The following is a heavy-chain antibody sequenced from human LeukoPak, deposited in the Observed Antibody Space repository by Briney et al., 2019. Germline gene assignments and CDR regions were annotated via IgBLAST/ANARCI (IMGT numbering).Heavy chain of an antibody. D-gene: IGHD1-1*01. CDR2: MNPNSGIT. CDR1: GYTFTNYD. Sequence: ASVKVSCKASGYTFTNYDINWVRQATGQGLEWMGWMNPNSGITAYAQKFQGRVTITRNTSISTAYMELSSLRSDDTAVYYCARDLDSGGTTFDYWGQGTLVTVSS. J-gene: IGHJ4*02. V-gene: IGHV1-8*03. CDR3: ARDLDSGGTTFDY.